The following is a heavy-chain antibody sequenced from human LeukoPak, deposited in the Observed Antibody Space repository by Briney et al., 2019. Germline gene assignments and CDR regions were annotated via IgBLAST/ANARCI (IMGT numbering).Heavy chain of an antibody. CDR3: ARDPTVVTPEAFDT. V-gene: IGHV3-66*01. D-gene: IGHD4-23*01. J-gene: IGHJ3*02. Sequence: GGSLRLSCAASGFTVSSNYMSWVRQAPGKGLEWVSVIYSGGSTYYADSVKGRFTISRDNSKNTLYLQMNSLRAEDTAVYYCARDPTVVTPEAFDTWGQGTMVTVSS. CDR1: GFTVSSNY. CDR2: IYSGGST.